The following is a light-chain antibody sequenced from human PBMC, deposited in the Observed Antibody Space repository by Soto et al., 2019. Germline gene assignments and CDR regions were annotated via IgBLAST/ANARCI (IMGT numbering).Light chain of an antibody. CDR1: QSVDIN. CDR2: DAS. CDR3: QQFSSYPLT. J-gene: IGKJ4*01. Sequence: EIVLTQSPAALSVSPGERVTLSCRASQSVDINLAWYQQKPGQAPRLLIYDASSRATGIPDRFSGGGSGTDFTLTISRLEPEDFAVYYCQQFSSYPLTFGGGTKV. V-gene: IGKV3D-20*02.